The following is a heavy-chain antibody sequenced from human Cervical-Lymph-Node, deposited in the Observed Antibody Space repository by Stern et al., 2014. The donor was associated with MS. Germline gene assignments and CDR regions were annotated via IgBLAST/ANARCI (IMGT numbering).Heavy chain of an antibody. Sequence: VQLVESGPGLVKPSETLSLTCTVSGASISRHYWSWIRQPPGKRPEWIGYTHDSGSTNYNPSLKSRVNISVDTSNSQVSLKLISVTAADTAVYFCARGSTRADDYWGQGTLVTVSS. CDR2: THDSGST. CDR1: GASISRHY. D-gene: IGHD2/OR15-2a*01. CDR3: ARGSTRADDY. V-gene: IGHV4-59*11. J-gene: IGHJ4*02.